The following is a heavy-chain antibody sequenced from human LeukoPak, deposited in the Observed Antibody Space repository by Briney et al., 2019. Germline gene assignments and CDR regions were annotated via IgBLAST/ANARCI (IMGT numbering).Heavy chain of an antibody. V-gene: IGHV7-4-1*02. CDR2: INTKTGTP. J-gene: IGHJ3*02. CDR3: ARRSPSADAFDI. CDR1: GYTFNRNA. Sequence: ASVKVSCKASGYTFNRNAINWVRQAPGQGLEWMGWINTKTGTPTYAQGFTGRFVFSLDISVTTAYLQTSNLKAEDTAFYYCARRSPSADAFDIWGQGTMVTVSS.